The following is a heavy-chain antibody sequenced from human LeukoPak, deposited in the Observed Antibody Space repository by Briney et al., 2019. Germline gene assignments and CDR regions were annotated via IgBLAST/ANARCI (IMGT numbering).Heavy chain of an antibody. V-gene: IGHV1-46*01. CDR3: TTVPRGTSGWY. Sequence: ASVKVSCKASGYTFTSYYMHWVRQAPGQGLEWMGIINPSGGSTSYAQKFQGRVTMTRDTSTSTVYMELSSLRSEDTAVYYCTTVPRGTSGWYWGQGTLVTVSS. J-gene: IGHJ4*02. CDR1: GYTFTSYY. D-gene: IGHD6-19*01. CDR2: INPSGGST.